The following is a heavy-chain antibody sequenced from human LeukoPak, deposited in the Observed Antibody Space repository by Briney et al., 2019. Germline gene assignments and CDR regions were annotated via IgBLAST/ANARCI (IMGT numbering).Heavy chain of an antibody. Sequence: GGSQRPYSPAHGFTLRSYRLHSVHKAPGKGLQTVAVISYDASNKYYADSVKGRFTISRDNSKNTLYLQMNSLRAEDTAVYYCAGRKGHDAFDIWGQGTMVTVSS. V-gene: IGHV3-30*03. CDR2: ISYDASNK. CDR3: AGRKGHDAFDI. CDR1: GFTLRSYR. J-gene: IGHJ3*02.